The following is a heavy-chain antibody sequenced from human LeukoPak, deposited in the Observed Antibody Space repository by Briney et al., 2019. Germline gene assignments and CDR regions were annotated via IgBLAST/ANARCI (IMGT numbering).Heavy chain of an antibody. D-gene: IGHD5-18*01. V-gene: IGHV4-59*01. Sequence: SETLSLICTVSGGSISSYYWSWIRQPPGKGLEWIGYIYYSGSTNYNPSLKSRVTISVDTSKNQFSLKLSSVTAADAAVYYCARDSVDTAFDYWGQGTLVTVSS. J-gene: IGHJ4*02. CDR2: IYYSGST. CDR1: GGSISSYY. CDR3: ARDSVDTAFDY.